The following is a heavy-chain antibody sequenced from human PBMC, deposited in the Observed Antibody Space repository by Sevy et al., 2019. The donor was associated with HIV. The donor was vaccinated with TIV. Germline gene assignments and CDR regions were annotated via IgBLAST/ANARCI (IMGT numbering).Heavy chain of an antibody. D-gene: IGHD5-12*01. CDR1: GGSISAYY. J-gene: IGHJ5*02. Sequence: SETLSLTCTVSGGSISAYYWSWIRQPPGKPLEYIGYIYYTGSTNYNPSLKSQVTISVDTSKNQFSLKLNSVTAADTAVYFWARPPPVRSGDDSLNWFDPWGQGTLVTVSS. CDR2: IYYTGST. V-gene: IGHV4-59*01. CDR3: ARPPPVRSGDDSLNWFDP.